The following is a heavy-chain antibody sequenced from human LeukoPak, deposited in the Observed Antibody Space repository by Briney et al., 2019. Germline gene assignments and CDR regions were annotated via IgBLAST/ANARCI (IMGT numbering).Heavy chain of an antibody. J-gene: IGHJ4*02. D-gene: IGHD3-16*02. V-gene: IGHV3-21*01. Sequence: GGSLRLSCAASGFTFSSYSMNWVRQALGKGLEWVSSISSSSSYIYYADSVKGRFTISRDNARNSLYLQMNSLRAEDTAVYYCATYYDFVWGSYRYLDYWGQGTLVTVSS. CDR3: ATYYDFVWGSYRYLDY. CDR1: GFTFSSYS. CDR2: ISSSSSYI.